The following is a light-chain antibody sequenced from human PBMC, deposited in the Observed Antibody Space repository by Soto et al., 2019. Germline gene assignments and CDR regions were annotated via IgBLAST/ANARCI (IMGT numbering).Light chain of an antibody. CDR2: EVT. Sequence: QSALTQPASVSGSPGQSITISCTGSSSDVGGHNYVSWYQQHPGKAPKLMVYEVTKRPSGVSNRFSGSKSGNTASLTISGLXAEDEAAYYCSSYTFTSTLYVFGTGTKVTVL. CDR1: SSDVGGHNY. J-gene: IGLJ1*01. V-gene: IGLV2-14*01. CDR3: SSYTFTSTLYV.